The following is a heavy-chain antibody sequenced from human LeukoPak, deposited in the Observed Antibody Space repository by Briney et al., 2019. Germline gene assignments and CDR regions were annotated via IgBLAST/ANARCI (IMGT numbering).Heavy chain of an antibody. V-gene: IGHV3-33*01. J-gene: IGHJ6*02. CDR1: GFTFSSYG. Sequence: PGGTLRLSCAASGFTFSSYGMHWVRQAPGKGLEWVAGIWNDGSNKYYADSEKGGFTISRENNKNTVYRKMNRRRAEDTAVYYCARDPVLPAAPFTVYYGIDVWGQGTTGTVS. CDR3: ARDPVLPAAPFTVYYGIDV. CDR2: IWNDGSNK. D-gene: IGHD2-2*01.